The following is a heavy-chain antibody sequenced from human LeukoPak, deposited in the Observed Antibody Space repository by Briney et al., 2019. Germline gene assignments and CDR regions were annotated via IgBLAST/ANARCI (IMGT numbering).Heavy chain of an antibody. J-gene: IGHJ5*02. V-gene: IGHV4-59*01. CDR2: IYSSGNT. CDR3: ASLYCSGGSCENSFDP. CDR1: GGFISSYY. Sequence: SETLSLTCTVSGGFISSYYWNWIRQTPGKGLEWIGSIYSSGNTNYNPSLKSRVTISVDTSKNQFSLKLSSVTAADTAVYYCASLYCSGGSCENSFDPWGQGTLVTVSS. D-gene: IGHD2-15*01.